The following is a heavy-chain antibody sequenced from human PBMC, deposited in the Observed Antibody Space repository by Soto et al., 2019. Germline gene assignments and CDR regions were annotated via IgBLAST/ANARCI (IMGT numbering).Heavy chain of an antibody. V-gene: IGHV1-2*02. CDR1: GYTFTGYY. CDR2: INPNSGGT. CDR3: ARGGQEYQLLFGGDAFDI. J-gene: IGHJ3*02. Sequence: QVQLVQSGAEVKKPGASVKVSCKASGYTFTGYYMHWVRQAPGQGLEWMGWINPNSGGTNYAQKFQGRVTMTRDTSLSTAYMELSRLRSDDTAVYYCARGGQEYQLLFGGDAFDIWGQGTMVTVSS. D-gene: IGHD2-2*01.